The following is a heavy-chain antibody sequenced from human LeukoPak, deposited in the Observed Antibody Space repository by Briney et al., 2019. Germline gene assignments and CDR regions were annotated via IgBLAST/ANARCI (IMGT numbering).Heavy chain of an antibody. D-gene: IGHD5-18*01. V-gene: IGHV3-33*01. CDR2: IWYDGSNK. CDR1: GFTFSSHG. Sequence: GGSLRLSCAASGFTFSSHGMHWVRQAPGKGLEWVAVIWYDGSNKFYADSVKGRFTISRDNSNNTLFLQMNSLRAEDTAVYYCARTVRGYSYGDFDYWGQGTLVTVSS. CDR3: ARTVRGYSYGDFDY. J-gene: IGHJ4*02.